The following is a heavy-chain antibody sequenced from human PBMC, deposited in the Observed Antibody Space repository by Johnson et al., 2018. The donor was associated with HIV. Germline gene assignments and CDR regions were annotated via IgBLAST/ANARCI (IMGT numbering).Heavy chain of an antibody. CDR1: GFTVSSEY. CDR3: ARDRGTIFDS. Sequence: VQLVESGGGVIRPGGSLRLSCAASGFTVSSEYMNWVRQAPGKGLEWVSIIYSGGSTYYADSVRGRFTVSRDNSKNTVFLQMNSLRVEDTAVYYCARDRGTIFDSWGQGTTVTVSS. V-gene: IGHV3-66*01. D-gene: IGHD2-8*01. J-gene: IGHJ3*02. CDR2: IYSGGST.